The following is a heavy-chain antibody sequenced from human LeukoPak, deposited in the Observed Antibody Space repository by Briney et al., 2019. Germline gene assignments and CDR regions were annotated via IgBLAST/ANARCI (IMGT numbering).Heavy chain of an antibody. CDR2: MNPNSGNT. CDR3: ARGRTTYYDFWSVYYRNYYGMDV. Sequence: WASVTVSCKASGYTFTSYDINWVRQAAGQGLEWMGWMNPNSGNTGYAQKFQGRVTMTRNTSISTAYMELSSLRSDDTAVYYCARGRTTYYDFWSVYYRNYYGMDVWGQGTTVTVSS. V-gene: IGHV1-8*01. J-gene: IGHJ6*02. CDR1: GYTFTSYD. D-gene: IGHD3-3*01.